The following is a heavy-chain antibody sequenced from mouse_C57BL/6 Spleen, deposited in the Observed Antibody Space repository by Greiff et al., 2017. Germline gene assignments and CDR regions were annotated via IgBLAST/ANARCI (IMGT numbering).Heavy chain of an antibody. V-gene: IGHV5-4*01. J-gene: IGHJ4*01. CDR3: ARDLQRAMDY. CDR2: ISDGGSYT. Sequence: DVQLVESGGGLVKPGGSLKLSCAASGFTFSSYAMSWVRQTPEKRLEWVATISDGGSYTYYPDNVKGRFTISRDNAKNNLYLQMSHLKSEDTAMYYCARDLQRAMDYWGQGTSVTVSS. CDR1: GFTFSSYA.